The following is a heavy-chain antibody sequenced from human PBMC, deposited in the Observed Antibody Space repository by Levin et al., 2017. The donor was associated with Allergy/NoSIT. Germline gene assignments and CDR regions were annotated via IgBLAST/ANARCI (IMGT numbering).Heavy chain of an antibody. Sequence: PAGGSLRLSCAASGFTFSSYAMSWVRQAPGKGLEWVSAISGSGGSTYYADSVKGRFTISRDNSKNTLYLQMNSLRAEDTAVYYCAKVKMSSGRSMIVVVITHYYFDYWGQGTLVTVSS. D-gene: IGHD3-22*01. J-gene: IGHJ4*02. V-gene: IGHV3-23*01. CDR1: GFTFSSYA. CDR2: ISGSGGST. CDR3: AKVKMSSGRSMIVVVITHYYFDY.